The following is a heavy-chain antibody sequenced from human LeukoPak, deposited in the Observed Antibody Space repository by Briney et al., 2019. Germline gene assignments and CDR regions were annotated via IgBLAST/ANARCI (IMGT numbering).Heavy chain of an antibody. J-gene: IGHJ4*02. V-gene: IGHV3-11*01. CDR3: AKAAQRITMIVVVDY. D-gene: IGHD3-22*01. Sequence: GGSLRPSCAAPGFTFSDYYMSWIRQAPGKGLEWVSYISSGGSTIYYADSVKGRFTISRDNSKNTLYLQMNSLRAEDTAVYYCAKAAQRITMIVVVDYWGQGTLVTVSS. CDR1: GFTFSDYY. CDR2: ISSGGSTI.